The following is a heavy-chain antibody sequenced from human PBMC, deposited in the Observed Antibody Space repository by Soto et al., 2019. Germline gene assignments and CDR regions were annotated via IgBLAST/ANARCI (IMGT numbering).Heavy chain of an antibody. J-gene: IGHJ6*02. CDR3: AKDRSYYDFWSGYHPYYGMDV. V-gene: IGHV3-30*18. CDR2: ISYDGSNK. CDR1: GFTFSSYG. D-gene: IGHD3-3*01. Sequence: QVQLVESGGGVVQPGRSLRLSCAASGFTFSSYGMHWVRQAPGKGLEWVAVISYDGSNKYYADSVKGRFTISRDNSKNTLYLQINSLRAEDTAVYYCAKDRSYYDFWSGYHPYYGMDVWGQGTTVTVSS.